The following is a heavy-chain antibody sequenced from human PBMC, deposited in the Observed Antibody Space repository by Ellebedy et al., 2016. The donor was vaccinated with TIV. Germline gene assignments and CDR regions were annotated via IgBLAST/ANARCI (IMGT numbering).Heavy chain of an antibody. CDR3: ARDLPHNIALHY. V-gene: IGHV3-53*01. J-gene: IGHJ4*02. CDR1: GYIVSTNY. CDR2: ISSHDIT. D-gene: IGHD2/OR15-2a*01. Sequence: GESLKISXAASGYIVSTNYMTWVRQAPAKGLEWVSAISSHDITYYADSVKGRFTISRDNSKNALYLHMNRLRAEDTAVYYCARDLPHNIALHYWGQGTLVTVSS.